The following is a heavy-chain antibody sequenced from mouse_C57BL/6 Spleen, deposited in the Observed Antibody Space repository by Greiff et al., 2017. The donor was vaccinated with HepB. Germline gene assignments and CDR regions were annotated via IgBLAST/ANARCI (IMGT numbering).Heavy chain of an antibody. D-gene: IGHD1-1*01. CDR2: IYPRSGNT. Sequence: QVQLQQSGAELARPGASVKLSCKASGYTFTSYGISWVKQRTGQGLEWIGEIYPRSGNTYYNEKFKGKATLTADKSSSTAYMELRNLTSEDSAVYFCARRDTTVVAEDYWGQGTLVTVSA. J-gene: IGHJ3*01. CDR3: ARRDTTVVAEDY. CDR1: GYTFTSYG. V-gene: IGHV1-81*01.